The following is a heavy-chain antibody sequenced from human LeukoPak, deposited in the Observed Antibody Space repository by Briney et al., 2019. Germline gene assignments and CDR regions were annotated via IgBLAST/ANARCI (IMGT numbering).Heavy chain of an antibody. CDR3: ARMTAASGQSLFDY. Sequence: ASVKVSCKASGYSFTSYGVSWVRQAPGQGLEWVGWISAYNGNTKNAQKLQGRVTMTTDTSTSTAFMELRSLSSDDTAVYYCARMTAASGQSLFDYWGQGTLVTVSS. CDR2: ISAYNGNT. V-gene: IGHV1-18*01. CDR1: GYSFTSYG. J-gene: IGHJ4*02. D-gene: IGHD6-13*01.